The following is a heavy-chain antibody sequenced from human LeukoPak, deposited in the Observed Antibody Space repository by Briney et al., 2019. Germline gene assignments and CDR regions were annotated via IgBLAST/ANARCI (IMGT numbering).Heavy chain of an antibody. CDR3: ARNSCPSGTCYDNRGYFDY. CDR1: GGSINSATYY. D-gene: IGHD2-15*01. CDR2: IYTSGST. Sequence: SQTLSLTCTVSGGSINSATYYWTWIRQPAGKGLEWIGRIYTSGSTNYNPSLKSRVTISVDTSKNQFSLKLSSVTAADTAVYYCARNSCPSGTCYDNRGYFDYWGQGTLVTVSS. V-gene: IGHV4-61*02. J-gene: IGHJ4*02.